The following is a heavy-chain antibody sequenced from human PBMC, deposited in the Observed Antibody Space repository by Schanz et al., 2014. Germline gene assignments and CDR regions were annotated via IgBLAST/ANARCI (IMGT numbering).Heavy chain of an antibody. CDR3: VSQTGSPNY. V-gene: IGHV3-7*02. CDR2: IKHDGSVK. D-gene: IGHD6-13*01. CDR1: GFSFSSYA. J-gene: IGHJ4*02. Sequence: VQLVESGGGLVQPGGSLRLSCATSGFSFSSYAINWVRQAPGKGPEWVANIKHDGSVKDYVDSVEGRFTISRDNAKRSLFLQMNSLRVEDTAVYFCVSQTGSPNYWGQGTLVTVSS.